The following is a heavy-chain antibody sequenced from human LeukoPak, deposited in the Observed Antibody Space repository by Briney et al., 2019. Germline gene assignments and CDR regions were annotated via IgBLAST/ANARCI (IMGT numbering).Heavy chain of an antibody. D-gene: IGHD6-19*01. CDR3: ATASGIAVADY. Sequence: PGRSLRLSCAASGFTFSNYGMHWVRQAPGKGLEWVAVISYDGSIQYCADSVKSRFTIPRDNSKNTLYLQMNSLRAEDTAVYYCATASGIAVADYWGQGTLVTVSS. CDR1: GFTFSNYG. V-gene: IGHV3-30*03. CDR2: ISYDGSIQ. J-gene: IGHJ4*02.